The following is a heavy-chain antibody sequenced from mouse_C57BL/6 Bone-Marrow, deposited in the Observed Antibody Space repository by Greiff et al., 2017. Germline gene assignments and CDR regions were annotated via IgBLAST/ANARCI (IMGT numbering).Heavy chain of an antibody. CDR2: IYPRSGNT. D-gene: IGHD2-2*01. V-gene: IGHV1-81*01. CDR1: GYTFTSYG. Sequence: QVQLKESGAELARPGASVKLSCKASGYTFTSYGISWVKQRTGQGLEWIGEIYPRSGNTYYNEKFKGKATLTADKSSSTAYMELRSLTSEDSAVYFCARGGLPYFDYWGQGTTRTVSS. J-gene: IGHJ2*01. CDR3: ARGGLPYFDY.